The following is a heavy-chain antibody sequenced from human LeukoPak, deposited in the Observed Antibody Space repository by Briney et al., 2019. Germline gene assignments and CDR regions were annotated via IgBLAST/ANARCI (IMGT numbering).Heavy chain of an antibody. J-gene: IGHJ4*02. Sequence: PGRSLRLSCAASGFTFSSYGMHWVRQAPGKGLEWVTVISYDGRKKNYVDSVKGRFTISRDNAKNSLYLQMNSLRAEDTALYYCARVDYYDSSGYLDYWGQGTLVTVSS. D-gene: IGHD3-22*01. CDR3: ARVDYYDSSGYLDY. CDR2: ISYDGRKK. V-gene: IGHV3-30*03. CDR1: GFTFSSYG.